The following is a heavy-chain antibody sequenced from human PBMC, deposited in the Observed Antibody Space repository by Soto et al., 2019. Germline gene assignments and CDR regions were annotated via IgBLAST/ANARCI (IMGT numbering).Heavy chain of an antibody. D-gene: IGHD3-9*01. J-gene: IGHJ4*02. CDR3: ATTPRLHGYFDWLDY. V-gene: IGHV1-24*01. CDR2: FDPEDGET. Sequence: ASVKVSCKVSGYTLTELSMHWVRQAPGKGLEWMGGFDPEDGETIYAQKFQGRVTMTEDTSTDTAYMELSSLRSEDTAVYYCATTPRLHGYFDWLDYWGQGTLVTVSS. CDR1: GYTLTELS.